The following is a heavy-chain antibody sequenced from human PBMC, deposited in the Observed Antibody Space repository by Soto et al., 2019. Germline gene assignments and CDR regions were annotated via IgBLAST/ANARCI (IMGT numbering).Heavy chain of an antibody. CDR1: GGTFSSYA. CDR3: ARGSAAAGKGYYYYGMDV. J-gene: IGHJ6*02. CDR2: IIPIFGTA. Sequence: QAQLVQSGAEVKKPGSSVKVSCKASGGTFSSYAISWVRQAPGQGLEWMGGIIPIFGTANYAQKFQGRVTITADESTSTAYMELSSMRSEDTAVYYCARGSAAAGKGYYYYGMDVWGQGTTVTVSS. D-gene: IGHD6-13*01. V-gene: IGHV1-69*01.